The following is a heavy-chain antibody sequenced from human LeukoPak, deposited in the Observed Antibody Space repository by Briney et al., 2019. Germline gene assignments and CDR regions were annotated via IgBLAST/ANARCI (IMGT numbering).Heavy chain of an antibody. CDR2: INHSGST. Sequence: SETLSLTCAVYGGSFSGYYWSWIRQPPGKGLEWIGEINHSGSTNYNPSLKSRVTISVDTSKNQFSLKLSSVTAADTAVYYCARPPTYGDYLSFDYWGQGTLVTVSS. J-gene: IGHJ4*02. CDR1: GGSFSGYY. CDR3: ARPPTYGDYLSFDY. V-gene: IGHV4-34*01. D-gene: IGHD4-17*01.